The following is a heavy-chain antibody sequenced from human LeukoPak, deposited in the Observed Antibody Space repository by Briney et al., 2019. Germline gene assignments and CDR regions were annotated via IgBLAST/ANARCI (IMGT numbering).Heavy chain of an antibody. D-gene: IGHD4-17*01. CDR3: AREYGDFDY. J-gene: IGHJ4*02. Sequence: SETLSLTCTVSGGSLNNYYWSWVRQPAGKGLEWIGRINASGRTNYNSALKSRVTMSVDTSKNQFSLKVKSVTAADTAVYYCAREYGDFDYWGQGTLVTVSS. CDR1: GGSLNNYY. V-gene: IGHV4-4*07. CDR2: INASGRT.